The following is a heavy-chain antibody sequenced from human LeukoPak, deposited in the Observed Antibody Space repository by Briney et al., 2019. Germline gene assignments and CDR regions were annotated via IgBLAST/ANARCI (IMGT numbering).Heavy chain of an antibody. D-gene: IGHD3-22*01. J-gene: IGHJ4*02. CDR2: FHDSGST. CDR3: ARWRPHFYDRSGYLDQ. V-gene: IGHV4-59*01. CDR1: GDSISSYY. Sequence: PSETLSLTCTVSGDSISSYYWSWIRQSPGKGLEWIGYFHDSGSTDYNPSLKGRVTISVDTSKKQFSLRLTSVSAADTAIYYCARWRPHFYDRSGYLDQWGQGTLVTVSS.